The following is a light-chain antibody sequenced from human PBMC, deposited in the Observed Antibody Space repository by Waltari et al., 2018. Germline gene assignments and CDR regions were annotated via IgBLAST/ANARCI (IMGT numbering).Light chain of an antibody. J-gene: IGLJ1*01. V-gene: IGLV2-14*01. CDR2: DVS. CDR1: SSDIGGYDF. Sequence: SPGQSITISCTGTSSDIGGYDFASWYQQFPGQAPKLIIYDVSNRPSGVSNRFSGSKSGNTASLIISGLQGEDEADYYCSSYTSGSTLIVFGTGTKVTVL. CDR3: SSYTSGSTLIV.